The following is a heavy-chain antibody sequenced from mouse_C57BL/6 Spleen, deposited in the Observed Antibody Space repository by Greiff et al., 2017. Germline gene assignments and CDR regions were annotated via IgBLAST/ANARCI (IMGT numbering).Heavy chain of an antibody. Sequence: VQLVESGPGLVQPSPCLSITCTVSGFSLTSYGVHWVRQSPGKGLEWLGVIWRGGGTDYNAAFISRLSISKDNSKDQVFLKMNSLQADDTAIYYCASMGRRYFDVWGTGTTVTVSS. J-gene: IGHJ1*03. CDR1: GFSLTSYG. CDR3: ASMGRRYFDV. CDR2: IWRGGGT. V-gene: IGHV2-2*01. D-gene: IGHD1-1*01.